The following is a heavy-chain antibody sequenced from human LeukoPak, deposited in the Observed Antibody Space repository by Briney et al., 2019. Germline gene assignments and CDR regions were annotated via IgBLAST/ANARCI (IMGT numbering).Heavy chain of an antibody. V-gene: IGHV4-34*01. D-gene: IGHD3-3*01. J-gene: IGHJ5*02. CDR3: AREWIDFWSGYYPENWFDP. CDR2: RHHSGNS. CDR1: GGSFSGYY. Sequence: RPSETLSLTCAVYGGSFSGYYWSWIRQSPGKGLEWIGERHHSGNSDYNPSLKSRVTISLDTSKNQFSLKLSSVTAADTAVYYCAREWIDFWSGYYPENWFDPWGQGTLVTVSS.